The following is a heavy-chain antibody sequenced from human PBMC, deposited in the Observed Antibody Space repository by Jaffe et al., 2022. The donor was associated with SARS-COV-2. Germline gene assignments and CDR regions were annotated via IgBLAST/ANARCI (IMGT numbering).Heavy chain of an antibody. D-gene: IGHD3-3*01. Sequence: QVQLVQSGAEVKKPGASVKVSCKASGYTFTSYGISWVRQAPGQGLEWMGWISAYNGNTNYAQKLQGRVTMTTDTSTSTAYMELRSLRSDDTAVYYCARVSRSFYDFWSGPENKYYYYGMDVWGQGTTVTVSS. V-gene: IGHV1-18*01. J-gene: IGHJ6*02. CDR3: ARVSRSFYDFWSGPENKYYYYGMDV. CDR1: GYTFTSYG. CDR2: ISAYNGNT.